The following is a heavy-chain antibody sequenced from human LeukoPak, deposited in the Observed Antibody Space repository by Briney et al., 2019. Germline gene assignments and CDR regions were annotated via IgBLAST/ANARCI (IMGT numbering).Heavy chain of an antibody. V-gene: IGHV3-33*01. D-gene: IGHD2-21*02. CDR3: ARERVAYCGGDCYSGFDY. CDR2: IWYDGSNK. Sequence: GRSLRLSCAASGFTFSSYGMHWVRQAPGKGLEWVAVIWYDGSNKYYADSVKGRFTISRDNSKNTLYLQMSSLRAEDTAVYYCARERVAYCGGDCYSGFDYWGQGTLVTVSS. J-gene: IGHJ4*02. CDR1: GFTFSSYG.